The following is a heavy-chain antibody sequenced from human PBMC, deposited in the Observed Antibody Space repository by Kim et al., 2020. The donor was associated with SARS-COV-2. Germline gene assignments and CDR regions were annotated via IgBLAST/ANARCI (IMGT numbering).Heavy chain of an antibody. CDR1: GFTFSRFW. V-gene: IGHV3-7*03. CDR2: IMQDGGEK. CDR3: ARLSSSSWYFDY. Sequence: GGSLRLSCAASGFTFSRFWMSWVRQAPGKGLEWVANIMQDGGEKYYLDSVKGRFTISRDNAKNSLYLQMNSLRAEDTALYYCARLSSSSWYFDYWGQGTLVTVSS. D-gene: IGHD6-13*01. J-gene: IGHJ4*02.